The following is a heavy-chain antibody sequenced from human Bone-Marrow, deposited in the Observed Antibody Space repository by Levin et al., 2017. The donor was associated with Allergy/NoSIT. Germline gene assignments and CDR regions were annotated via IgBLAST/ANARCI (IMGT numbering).Heavy chain of an antibody. CDR3: ARNPHSSNSYTNFYFGMDV. V-gene: IGHV2-26*01. CDR1: GFSLSNGRMG. Sequence: SGPTLVKPTETLTLTCTVSGFSLSNGRMGVSWIRQPPGKALEWLAHIYSNDEKSYSTSLKSRVTISRDTSTGQVVLTMTNMAPVDTATYYCARNPHSSNSYTNFYFGMDVWGQGTTVTVSS. D-gene: IGHD6-13*01. J-gene: IGHJ6*02. CDR2: IYSNDEK.